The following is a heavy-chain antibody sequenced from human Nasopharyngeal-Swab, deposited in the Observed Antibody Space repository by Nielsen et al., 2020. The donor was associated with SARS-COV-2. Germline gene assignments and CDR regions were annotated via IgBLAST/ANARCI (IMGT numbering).Heavy chain of an antibody. D-gene: IGHD4-17*01. CDR1: GYTFTGYY. CDR2: IIPIFGTA. V-gene: IGHV1-69*13. Sequence: SVKVSCKASGYTFTGYYMHWVRQAPGQGLEWMGGIIPIFGTANYAQKFQGRVTITADESTSTAYMELSSLRSEDTAVYYCARGLATVTTRPYYYYGMDVWGQGTTVTVSS. CDR3: ARGLATVTTRPYYYYGMDV. J-gene: IGHJ6*02.